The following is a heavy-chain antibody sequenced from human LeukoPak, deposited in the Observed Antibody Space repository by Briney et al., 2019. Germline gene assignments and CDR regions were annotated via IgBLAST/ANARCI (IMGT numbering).Heavy chain of an antibody. D-gene: IGHD2-21*02. J-gene: IGHJ4*02. CDR2: ISGSGGST. Sequence: GGSLRLSCAASRFTFSSHAMSWVRQAPGKGLEWVSVISGSGGSTFYADSVKGRFTISRDNSKNTLYLQMNSLGAEDTAVYYCAKSLGVVVTAARIDYWGQGTLVTVFS. CDR1: RFTFSSHA. V-gene: IGHV3-23*01. CDR3: AKSLGVVVTAARIDY.